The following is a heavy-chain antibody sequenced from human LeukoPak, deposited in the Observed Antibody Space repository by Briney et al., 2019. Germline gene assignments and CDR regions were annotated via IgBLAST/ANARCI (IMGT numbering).Heavy chain of an antibody. CDR3: ARDPKLLWFGESRFDY. V-gene: IGHV3-48*03. CDR2: ISSSGSTI. D-gene: IGHD3-10*01. CDR1: GFTFSSYE. Sequence: GGSLRLSCAASGFTFSSYEMNWVRQAPGKGLGWVSYISSSGSTIYYADSVKGRFTISRDNAKNSLYLQMNSLRAEDTAVYYCARDPKLLWFGESRFDYWGQGTLVTVSS. J-gene: IGHJ4*02.